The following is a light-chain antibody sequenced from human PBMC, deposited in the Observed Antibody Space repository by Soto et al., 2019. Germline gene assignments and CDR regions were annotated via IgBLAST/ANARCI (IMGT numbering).Light chain of an antibody. Sequence: ALTQPASVSWSPGQSISISCTGTSSDIGDYNFVSWYQHHPGKPPKVIIYEVSNRPSGASHRFAGSKSGNTASLTISGLQAEDEADYYCSSYKYDTVIPFVFGSGTKVTVL. CDR3: SSYKYDTVIPFV. CDR2: EVS. V-gene: IGLV2-14*01. CDR1: SSDIGDYNF. J-gene: IGLJ1*01.